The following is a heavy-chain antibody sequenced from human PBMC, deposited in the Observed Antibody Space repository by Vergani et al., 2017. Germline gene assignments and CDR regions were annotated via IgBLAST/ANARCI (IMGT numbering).Heavy chain of an antibody. CDR1: GYTFTSYG. D-gene: IGHD3-22*01. V-gene: IGHV1-69*13. J-gene: IGHJ3*02. CDR2: IIPIFGTA. CDR3: ARVYYYDSSGYYLLSAFDI. Sequence: QVQLVQSGAEVKKPGASVKVSCKASGYTFTSYGISWVRQAPGQGLEWMGGIIPIFGTANYAQKFKGRVTITADESTSTAYMELSSLRSEDTAVYYCARVYYYDSSGYYLLSAFDIWGQGTMVTVSS.